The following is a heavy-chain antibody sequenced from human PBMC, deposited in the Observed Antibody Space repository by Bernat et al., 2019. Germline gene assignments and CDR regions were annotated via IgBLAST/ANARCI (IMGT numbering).Heavy chain of an antibody. D-gene: IGHD3-9*01. Sequence: QVQLVESGGGVVQPGTSLRLSCAASGFTFSCYGMHWVRQAPGKGLEWMAVISHDGSKRYHTDSVKGRFIISRDNSKNSLYLQMNSLRTEDTAVYYCAKDLGLRYFDWTFDSWGQGTLVTVSS. V-gene: IGHV3-30*18. CDR1: GFTFSCYG. CDR3: AKDLGLRYFDWTFDS. J-gene: IGHJ4*02. CDR2: ISHDGSKR.